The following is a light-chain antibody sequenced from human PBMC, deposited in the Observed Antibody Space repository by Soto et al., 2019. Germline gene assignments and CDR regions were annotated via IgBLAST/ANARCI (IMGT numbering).Light chain of an antibody. V-gene: IGLV2-14*01. CDR3: CSYAGRYTRI. J-gene: IGLJ2*01. Sequence: QSALTQPASVSGSPGQSITISCTGTSSDVGGYNYVSWYQQHPGKAPKLMIYEVSNRPSGVSNRFSGSKSGDTASLTIFGLQAEDEADYYCCSYAGRYTRIFGGGTKLTVL. CDR1: SSDVGGYNY. CDR2: EVS.